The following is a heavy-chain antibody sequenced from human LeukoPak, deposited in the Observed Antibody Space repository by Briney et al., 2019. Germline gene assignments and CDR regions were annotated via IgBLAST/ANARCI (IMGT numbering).Heavy chain of an antibody. J-gene: IGHJ6*03. CDR2: MYSSGS. D-gene: IGHD2-15*01. Sequence: SETLSLTCTVSGGSISSYYLSWIRQTAGKGLEWIGRMYSSGSNYNPSLKSRVTMSIDTSTNQLSLKLSSVTAADTAVYYCARENCSGGSCYSIYYYYYMDVWGKGTTVTVSS. CDR1: GGSISSYY. V-gene: IGHV4-4*07. CDR3: ARENCSGGSCYSIYYYYYMDV.